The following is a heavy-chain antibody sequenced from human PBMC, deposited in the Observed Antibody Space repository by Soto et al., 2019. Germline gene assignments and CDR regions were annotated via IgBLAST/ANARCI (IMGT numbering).Heavy chain of an antibody. CDR2: ISYDGSNK. CDR1: GFTFSSYA. Sequence: PGGSLRLSCAASGFTFSSYAMHRVRQAPGKGLEWVAVISYDGSNKYYADSVKGRFTISRDNSKNTLYLQMNSLRAEDTAVYYCAREGGTAMVRYYYYYYGMDVWGQGTTVTVSS. J-gene: IGHJ6*02. CDR3: AREGGTAMVRYYYYYYGMDV. D-gene: IGHD5-18*01. V-gene: IGHV3-30-3*01.